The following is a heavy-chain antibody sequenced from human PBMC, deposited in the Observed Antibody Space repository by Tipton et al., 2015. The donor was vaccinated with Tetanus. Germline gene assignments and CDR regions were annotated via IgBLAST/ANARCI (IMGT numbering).Heavy chain of an antibody. D-gene: IGHD3-10*01. V-gene: IGHV1-69*05. CDR3: ARDYFGSGSNYFFDY. CDR1: GGTFTNYA. Sequence: QLVQSGAEMKKPGSSVKVSCKASGGTFTNYALSWVRRAPGQGLEWVGGITPIFGTTNFAPKFQGRVTMTTDTTTNTAYMELRSLRSDDTAVYFCARDYFGSGSNYFFDYWGQGALVTVSS. CDR2: ITPIFGTT. J-gene: IGHJ4*02.